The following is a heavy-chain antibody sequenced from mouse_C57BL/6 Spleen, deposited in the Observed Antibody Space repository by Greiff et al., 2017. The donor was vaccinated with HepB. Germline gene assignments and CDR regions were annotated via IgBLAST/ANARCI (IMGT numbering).Heavy chain of an antibody. V-gene: IGHV2-2*01. Sequence: VKLMESGPGLVQPSQSLSITCTVSGFSLTSYGVHWVRQSPGKGLEWLGVIWSGGSTDYNAAFISRLSISKDNSKSQVFFKMNSLQADDTAIYYCARMGYYSNHWYFDVWGTGTTVTVSS. CDR2: IWSGGST. CDR3: ARMGYYSNHWYFDV. J-gene: IGHJ1*03. CDR1: GFSLTSYG. D-gene: IGHD2-5*01.